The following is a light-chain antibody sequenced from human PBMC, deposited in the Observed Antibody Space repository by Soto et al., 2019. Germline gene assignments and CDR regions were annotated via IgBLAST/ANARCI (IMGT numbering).Light chain of an antibody. Sequence: EIQMTQSPSSLSASVGARVTITCRASQSIKTYLNWYQQKPRNAPRLLIYDASSLQSGGPSTFSGSLSGSDFTLTISQPKPGDYANYSCQQCYPTPRTFGPGTRLEI. V-gene: IGKV1-39*01. CDR3: QQCYPTPRT. CDR1: QSIKTY. CDR2: DAS. J-gene: IGKJ5*01.